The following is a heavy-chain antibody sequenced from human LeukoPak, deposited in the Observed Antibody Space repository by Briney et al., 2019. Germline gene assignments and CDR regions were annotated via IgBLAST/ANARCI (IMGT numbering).Heavy chain of an antibody. CDR3: ARVTGIAAAVWFDT. CDR2: ISGSGGDT. CDR1: GFTFSTYA. V-gene: IGHV3-23*01. D-gene: IGHD6-13*01. J-gene: IGHJ5*02. Sequence: GESLRLSCAASGFTFSTYAMTWVRQAPGKGLEWVSCISGSGGDTYYADSVKGRFTISRDNSKNSLFLQMNSLKAEDTAVYYCARVTGIAAAVWFDTWGQGTLVTVSS.